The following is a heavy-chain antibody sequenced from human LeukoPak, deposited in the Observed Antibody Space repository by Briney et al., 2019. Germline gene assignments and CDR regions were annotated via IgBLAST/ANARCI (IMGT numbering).Heavy chain of an antibody. J-gene: IGHJ4*02. CDR2: INAGNGNT. D-gene: IGHD4-17*01. V-gene: IGHV1-3*01. CDR1: GYTFTSYA. CDR3: ASQPDTYGDYAGY. Sequence: ASVKVSCKASGYTFTSYAMHWVRQAPGQRLEWMGWINAGNGNTKYSQKFQGRVTVTRDTSASTAYMELSSLRSEDTAVYYCASQPDTYGDYAGYWGQGTLVTVSS.